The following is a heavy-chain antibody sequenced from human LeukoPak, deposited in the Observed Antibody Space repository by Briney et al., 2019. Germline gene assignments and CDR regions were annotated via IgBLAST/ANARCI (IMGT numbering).Heavy chain of an antibody. Sequence: PSETLSLTCSVSGGSISNFYWGWIRQPPGKGLEWIGSIYYSGSTYYNPSLKSRVTISVDTSKNQFSLKLSSVTAADTAVYYCAREFRYSYGLYYFDYWGQGTLVTVSS. CDR2: IYYSGST. CDR3: AREFRYSYGLYYFDY. CDR1: GGSISNFY. J-gene: IGHJ4*02. D-gene: IGHD5-18*01. V-gene: IGHV4-39*07.